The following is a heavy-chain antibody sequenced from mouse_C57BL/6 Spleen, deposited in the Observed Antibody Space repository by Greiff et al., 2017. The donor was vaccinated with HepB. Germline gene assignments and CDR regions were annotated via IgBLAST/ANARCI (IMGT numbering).Heavy chain of an antibody. CDR3: ARWDGYDLTWFAY. D-gene: IGHD2-2*01. CDR1: GYTFTDYY. J-gene: IGHJ3*01. Sequence: EVQLQQSGPELVKPGASVKISCKASGYTFTDYYMNWVKQSHGKSLEWIGDINPNNGGTSYNQKFKGKATLTVDKSSSTAYMELRSLTSEDSAVYYCARWDGYDLTWFAYWGQGTLVTVSA. V-gene: IGHV1-26*01. CDR2: INPNNGGT.